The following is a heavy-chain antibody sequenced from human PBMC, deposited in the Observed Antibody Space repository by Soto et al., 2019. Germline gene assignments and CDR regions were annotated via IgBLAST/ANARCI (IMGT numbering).Heavy chain of an antibody. J-gene: IGHJ6*03. D-gene: IGHD3-10*01. CDR2: ISAYNGNT. Sequence: QVQLVQSGAEVKTPGASVKVSCKASGYTVTSYGISWVRQAPGQGLEWMGWISAYNGNTKYAQKLQGRVTMTTDTSTSTAYMELRSLRSDDTAVYYCARGGRMVRGVITLYSCYYMDVWGKVTTVTVSS. CDR3: ARGGRMVRGVITLYSCYYMDV. V-gene: IGHV1-18*01. CDR1: GYTVTSYG.